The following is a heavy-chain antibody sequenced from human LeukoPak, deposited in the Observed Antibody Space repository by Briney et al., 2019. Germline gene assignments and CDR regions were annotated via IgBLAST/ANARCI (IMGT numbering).Heavy chain of an antibody. CDR3: ARGYYYDSSGPEFDY. CDR1: GGSISSYY. D-gene: IGHD3-22*01. CDR2: IYYSGST. V-gene: IGHV4-59*01. Sequence: PSETLSLTCTVSGGSISSYYWSWIRQPPGKGLEWIGYIYYSGSTNSNPSLKSRVTISVDTSKNQFSLKLSSVTAADTAFYYCARGYYYDSSGPEFDYWGQGTLVTVFS. J-gene: IGHJ4*02.